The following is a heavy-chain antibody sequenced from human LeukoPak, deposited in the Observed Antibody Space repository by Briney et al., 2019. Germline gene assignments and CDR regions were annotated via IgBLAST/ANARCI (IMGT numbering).Heavy chain of an antibody. CDR2: IYYSGST. Sequence: PSETLSLTCTVSGGSISSGGYYWSWIRQHPGKGLEWIGYIYYSGSTYYNPSLKSRVTISVDTSKNQFSLKLSSVTAADTAVYYCASLGYCSSTSCYTGNWFDPWGQGTLVTVSS. D-gene: IGHD2-2*02. J-gene: IGHJ5*02. CDR3: ASLGYCSSTSCYTGNWFDP. V-gene: IGHV4-31*03. CDR1: GGSISSGGYY.